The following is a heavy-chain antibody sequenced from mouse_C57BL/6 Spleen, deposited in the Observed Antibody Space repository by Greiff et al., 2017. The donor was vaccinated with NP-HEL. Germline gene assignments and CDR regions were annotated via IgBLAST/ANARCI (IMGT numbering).Heavy chain of an antibody. CDR2: IWSGGST. V-gene: IGHV2-2*01. Sequence: VQLQQSGPGLVQPSQSLSITCTVSGFSLTSYGVHWVRQSPGKGLEWLGVIWSGGSTDYNAAFISRLSISKDNSKSQVFFKMNSLQADDTAIYYCARGGYSNSFAYWGQGTLVTVSA. CDR1: GFSLTSYG. CDR3: ARGGYSNSFAY. J-gene: IGHJ3*01. D-gene: IGHD2-5*01.